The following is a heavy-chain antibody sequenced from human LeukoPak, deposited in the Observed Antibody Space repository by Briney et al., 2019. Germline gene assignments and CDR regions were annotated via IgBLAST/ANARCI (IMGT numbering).Heavy chain of an antibody. Sequence: GGSLRLSCAASGFTFSSYAMSWVRQAPGKGLEWISAISGSGGSTYYADSVKGRFTISRDNSKNTLYLQMNSLRAEDTAVYYCAKEPYDFWSGFLYYFDYWGQGTLVTVSS. CDR3: AKEPYDFWSGFLYYFDY. V-gene: IGHV3-23*01. J-gene: IGHJ4*02. CDR1: GFTFSSYA. D-gene: IGHD3-3*01. CDR2: ISGSGGST.